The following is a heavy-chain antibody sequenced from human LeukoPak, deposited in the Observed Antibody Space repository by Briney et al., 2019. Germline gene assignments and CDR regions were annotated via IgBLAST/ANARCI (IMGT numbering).Heavy chain of an antibody. D-gene: IGHD6-19*01. CDR1: GGTFSSYA. J-gene: IGHJ4*02. Sequence: ASVKVSCKASGGTFSSYAISWVRQAPGQGLEWMGRIIPIFGTANYAQKFQGRVTITTDESTSTAYMELSSLRSEDTAVYYCARDAPLAVESPFAYWGQGPLVTVPS. CDR2: IIPIFGTA. CDR3: ARDAPLAVESPFAY. V-gene: IGHV1-69*05.